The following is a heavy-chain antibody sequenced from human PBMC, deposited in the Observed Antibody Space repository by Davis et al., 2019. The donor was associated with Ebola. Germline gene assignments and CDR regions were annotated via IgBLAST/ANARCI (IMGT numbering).Heavy chain of an antibody. CDR1: GFTFSSFW. J-gene: IGHJ4*02. D-gene: IGHD4-17*01. CDR2: IKQFGREK. V-gene: IGHV3-7*01. CDR3: ARDIMSTVIY. Sequence: GESLKISCAASGFTFSSFWMSWVRQAPGKGLEWVAIIKQFGREKNYVDSVKGRFTISRDNAKNTLYLQMNSLRAEDTAVYYCARDIMSTVIYWGQGTLVTVSS.